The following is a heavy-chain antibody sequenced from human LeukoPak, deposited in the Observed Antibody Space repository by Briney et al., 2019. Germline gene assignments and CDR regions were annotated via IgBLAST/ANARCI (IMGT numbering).Heavy chain of an antibody. D-gene: IGHD5-18*01. CDR3: ARGSELWLGFDY. CDR2: IYYSGST. J-gene: IGHJ4*02. Sequence: PSQTLSLTCTVSGGSISSGGYYWSWIRQHPGKGLEWIGYIYYSGSTYYNPSLKSRVTISVDTSKNQFSLKLSSVTAADTAVYYCARGSELWLGFDYWGQGTLVTVSS. V-gene: IGHV4-30-4*08. CDR1: GGSISSGGYY.